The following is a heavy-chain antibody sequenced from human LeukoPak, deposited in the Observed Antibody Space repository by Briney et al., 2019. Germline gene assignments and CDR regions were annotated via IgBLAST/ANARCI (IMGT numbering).Heavy chain of an antibody. CDR2: IYSGGST. CDR1: GFTASSNY. J-gene: IGHJ3*02. V-gene: IGHV3-53*01. CDR3: ARDYDSSGYSHDAFDI. Sequence: GGSLRLSCAASGFTASSNYMSWVRQAPGKGLEWVSVIYSGGSTYYADSVKGRFTISRDNSKNTLYLQMNSLRAEDTAVYYCARDYDSSGYSHDAFDIWGQGTMVTVSS. D-gene: IGHD3-22*01.